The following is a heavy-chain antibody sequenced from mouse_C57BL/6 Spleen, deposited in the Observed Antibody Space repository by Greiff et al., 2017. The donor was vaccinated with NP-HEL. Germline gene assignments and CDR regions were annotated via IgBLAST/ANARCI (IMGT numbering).Heavy chain of an antibody. Sequence: EVKLVESGGDLVKPGGSLKLSCAASGFTFSSYGMSWVRQTPDKRLEWVATISSGGGYTYYPDSVKGRFTISRDNAKNTPYLQMSSLKSEDTAMYYCASYEHYLDYWGQGTTLTVSS. J-gene: IGHJ2*01. V-gene: IGHV5-6*02. CDR2: ISSGGGYT. D-gene: IGHD2-3*01. CDR1: GFTFSSYG. CDR3: ASYEHYLDY.